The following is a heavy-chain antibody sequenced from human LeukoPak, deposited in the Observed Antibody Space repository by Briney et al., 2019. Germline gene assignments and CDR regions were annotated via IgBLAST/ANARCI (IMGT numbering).Heavy chain of an antibody. J-gene: IGHJ5*02. CDR2: ITPLFGTP. D-gene: IGHD3-10*01. CDR3: ARLFMVRGGVKLSANNWFDP. Sequence: ASVKVSCKASGGTFSKYLISWVRQAPGQGLEWMGEITPLFGTPNYAQRFQDRVTIIADESTSTAYMGLSSLKASDAAMYYCARLFMVRGGVKLSANNWFDPWGQGTLVTVSS. V-gene: IGHV1-69*01. CDR1: GGTFSKYL.